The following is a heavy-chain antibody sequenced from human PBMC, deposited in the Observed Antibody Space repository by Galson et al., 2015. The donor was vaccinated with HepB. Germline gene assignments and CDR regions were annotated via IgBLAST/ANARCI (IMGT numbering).Heavy chain of an antibody. V-gene: IGHV1-2*06. Sequence: SVKVSCKASGYTFTGYYMHWVRQAPGQGLEWMGRINPNSGGTNYAQKFQGRVTMTRDTSISTAYMELSRLRSDDTAVYYCARDYYCGGDCYEDAFDIWGQGTMVTVSS. CDR2: INPNSGGT. CDR1: GYTFTGYY. CDR3: ARDYYCGGDCYEDAFDI. D-gene: IGHD2-21*02. J-gene: IGHJ3*02.